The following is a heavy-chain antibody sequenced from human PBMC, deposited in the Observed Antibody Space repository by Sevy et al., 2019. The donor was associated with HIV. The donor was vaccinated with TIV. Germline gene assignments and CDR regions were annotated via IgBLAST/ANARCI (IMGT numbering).Heavy chain of an antibody. CDR1: GYTFTSYD. J-gene: IGHJ6*03. D-gene: IGHD3-3*01. Sequence: ALVKVSCKASGYTFTSYDINWVRQATGQGLEWMAWMNPNSRNTGYPQKFQGRVTMTRNTSISTAYMELSSLRSEDTAVYYCARVRDYDFWSSYYPHYYYYMDVWGKGTTVTVPS. CDR2: MNPNSRNT. V-gene: IGHV1-8*01. CDR3: ARVRDYDFWSSYYPHYYYYMDV.